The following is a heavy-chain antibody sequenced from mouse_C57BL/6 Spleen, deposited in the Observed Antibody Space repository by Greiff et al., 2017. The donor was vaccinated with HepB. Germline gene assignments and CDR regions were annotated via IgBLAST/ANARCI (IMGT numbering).Heavy chain of an antibody. V-gene: IGHV1-69*01. CDR3: ARWREFGDY. CDR2: IDPSDSYT. J-gene: IGHJ4*01. Sequence: QVQLQQPGAELVMPGASVKLSCKASGYTFTSYWMHWVKQRPGQGLEWIGEIDPSDSYTNYNQKFKGKSTLTVDKSSSTAYMQLSSLTSEDSAVYYCARWREFGDYWGQGTSVTVSS. CDR1: GYTFTSYW.